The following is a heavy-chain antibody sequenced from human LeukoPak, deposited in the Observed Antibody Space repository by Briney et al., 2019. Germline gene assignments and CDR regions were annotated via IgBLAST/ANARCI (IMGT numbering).Heavy chain of an antibody. V-gene: IGHV3-11*04. CDR1: GFTFSDYY. D-gene: IGHD1-7*01. CDR3: ARARITGTTKYFDY. Sequence: GGSLRLSCAASGFTFSDYYMSWIRQAPGKGLEWVSYISSSGSTIYYADSVKGRFTISRDNAKNSLYLQMNSLRAEDTAVYYCARARITGTTKYFDYWGQGTLVTVSS. J-gene: IGHJ4*02. CDR2: ISSSGSTI.